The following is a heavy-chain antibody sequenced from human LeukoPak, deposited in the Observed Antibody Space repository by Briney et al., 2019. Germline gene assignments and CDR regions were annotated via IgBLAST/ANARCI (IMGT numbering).Heavy chain of an antibody. J-gene: IGHJ4*02. CDR2: IYYSGST. CDR1: GGSISSYY. Sequence: SETLSLTCTVSGGSISSYYWSWIRQPPGKGLEWVGYIYYSGSTNYNPSLKSRVTISVDTSKNQFSLKLSPVTAADTAVYYCARTKDYYDSSGYSSCFDYWGQGTLVTVSS. V-gene: IGHV4-59*01. CDR3: ARTKDYYDSSGYSSCFDY. D-gene: IGHD3-22*01.